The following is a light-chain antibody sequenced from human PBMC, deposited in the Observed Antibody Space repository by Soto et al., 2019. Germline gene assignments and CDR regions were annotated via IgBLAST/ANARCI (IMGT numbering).Light chain of an antibody. Sequence: EIGLTQSPGTLSLSPGEKITLSCRASQSVSSSYLAWYQQNPGKSPGLLIFGPSSGATGIPVWLSGSVSGTDFTLPISRLEPQDFAVYYCQQYASSPTTFGQGTRLAI. V-gene: IGKV3-20*01. CDR2: GPS. CDR1: QSVSSSY. J-gene: IGKJ5*01. CDR3: QQYASSPTT.